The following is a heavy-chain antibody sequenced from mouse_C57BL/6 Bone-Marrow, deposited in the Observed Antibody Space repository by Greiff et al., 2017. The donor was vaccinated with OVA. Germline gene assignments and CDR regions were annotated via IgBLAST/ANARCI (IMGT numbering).Heavy chain of an antibody. D-gene: IGHD2-12*01. CDR1: GFTFSNYW. V-gene: IGHV6-3*01. CDR2: IRLKSDNYAT. J-gene: IGHJ2*01. Sequence: EVMLVESGGGLVQPGGSMKLSCVASGFTFSNYWMNWVRQSPEKGLEWVAQIRLKSDNYATHYAESVKGRFTISRDDSKSSVYLQMNNLRAEDTGIYYCTVLRRGDYWGQGTTLTVSS. CDR3: TVLRRGDY.